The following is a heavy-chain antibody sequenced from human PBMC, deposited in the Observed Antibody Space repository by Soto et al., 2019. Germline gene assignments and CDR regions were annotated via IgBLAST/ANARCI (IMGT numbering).Heavy chain of an antibody. Sequence: SVKVSCKASRVAFSKFIVTWVRQAPGLGLEWVGGIIPIFGTANYAQKFQGRVTITADESTSTSYLEVNNLRSEDTAVYYCAKVRYSSPMGYYYGMDVWGQGTTVTVSS. V-gene: IGHV1-69*13. CDR2: IIPIFGTA. CDR1: RVAFSKFI. J-gene: IGHJ6*02. CDR3: AKVRYSSPMGYYYGMDV. D-gene: IGHD6-19*01.